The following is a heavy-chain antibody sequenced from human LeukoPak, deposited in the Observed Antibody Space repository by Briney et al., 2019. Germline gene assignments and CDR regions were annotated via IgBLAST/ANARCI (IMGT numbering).Heavy chain of an antibody. CDR3: ARPGSYCSGGGCYSAHAMDV. Sequence: ASVKVSCKASGYTFTSYEINWVRQAPGQGLEWMGWMNSNSGDTDYAQQFQGRVTLTRNTSIRTAYMELSSLTSEDTAVYYCARPGSYCSGGGCYSAHAMDVWGQGTAVTVSS. J-gene: IGHJ6*02. D-gene: IGHD2-15*01. CDR2: MNSNSGDT. V-gene: IGHV1-8*01. CDR1: GYTFTSYE.